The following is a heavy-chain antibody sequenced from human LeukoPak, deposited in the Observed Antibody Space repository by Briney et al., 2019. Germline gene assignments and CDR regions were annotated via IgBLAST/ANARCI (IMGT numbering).Heavy chain of an antibody. Sequence: ASVRVSCKASGYTFTGYYMHWVRQAPGQGLEWMGWMNPNSGGTNYAQKFQGRVTMTRDTSISTAYMELRSLRSDDTAVYYCARDEGTYYYDSSGYLPLGYWGQGTLVTVSS. J-gene: IGHJ4*02. CDR3: ARDEGTYYYDSSGYLPLGY. CDR1: GYTFTGYY. CDR2: MNPNSGGT. V-gene: IGHV1-2*02. D-gene: IGHD3-22*01.